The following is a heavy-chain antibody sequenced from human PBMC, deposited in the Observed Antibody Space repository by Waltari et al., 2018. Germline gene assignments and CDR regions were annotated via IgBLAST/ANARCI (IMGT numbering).Heavy chain of an antibody. Sequence: QLQLQESGPGLVQPSGTLSLTCAVSGESKTNPYLWNWVRQTPVKGLEWIGQVHGSGRTNYNPSFASRVTVSLDTYSNQFSLKLTYATAADTGVYYCARDRGRGLYLDTWGPGTLVTVSP. CDR3: ARDRGRGLYLDT. V-gene: IGHV4-4*02. J-gene: IGHJ4*02. CDR1: GESKTNPYL. D-gene: IGHD2-15*01. CDR2: VHGSGRT.